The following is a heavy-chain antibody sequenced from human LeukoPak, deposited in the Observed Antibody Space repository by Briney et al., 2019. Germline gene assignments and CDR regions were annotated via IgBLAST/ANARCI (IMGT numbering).Heavy chain of an antibody. CDR3: ARVAYCGGDCPGRYYYYGMDV. J-gene: IGHJ6*02. CDR2: IYYSGST. Sequence: SETLSLTRTVSGVSISSYYWSWIRQPPGKGLEWIGYIYYSGSTNYNPSLKSRVTISVDTSKNQFSLKLSSVTAADTAVYYCARVAYCGGDCPGRYYYYGMDVWGQGTTVTVSS. CDR1: GVSISSYY. D-gene: IGHD2-21*02. V-gene: IGHV4-59*01.